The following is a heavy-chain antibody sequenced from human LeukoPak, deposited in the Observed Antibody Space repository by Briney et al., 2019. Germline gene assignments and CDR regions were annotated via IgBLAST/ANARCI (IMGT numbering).Heavy chain of an antibody. Sequence: SVKVSCKASGGTFSSYAISWVRQAPGQGLEWMGRIIPILGIANYAQKFQGRVTIAADKSTSTAYMELSSLRSEDTAVYYCARAPMKVSSKFQHWGQGTLVTVSS. D-gene: IGHD3-22*01. CDR3: ARAPMKVSSKFQH. V-gene: IGHV1-69*04. CDR2: IIPILGIA. J-gene: IGHJ1*01. CDR1: GGTFSSYA.